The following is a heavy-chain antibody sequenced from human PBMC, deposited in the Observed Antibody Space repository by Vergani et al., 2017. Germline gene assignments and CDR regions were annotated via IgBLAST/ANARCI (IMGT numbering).Heavy chain of an antibody. Sequence: QVQLQESGPGLVKPSETLSLTCTVSGGSLSSYYWSWIRQPAGKGLEWIGRIYTSGSTNYNPSLKSRVTMSVDTSKNQFSLKLSSVTAADTAVYYCAREPRPYRAARGGYYYYYMDVWGKGTTVTGSS. J-gene: IGHJ6*03. CDR2: IYTSGST. D-gene: IGHD6-6*01. CDR1: GGSLSSYY. CDR3: AREPRPYRAARGGYYYYYMDV. V-gene: IGHV4-4*07.